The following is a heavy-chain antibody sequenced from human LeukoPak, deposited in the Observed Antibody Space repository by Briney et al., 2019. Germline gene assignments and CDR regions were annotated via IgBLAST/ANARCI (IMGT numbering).Heavy chain of an antibody. CDR3: AREPSTVPTTGPDY. D-gene: IGHD3-9*01. CDR2: VYHSGSI. CDR1: GYAISSGYY. J-gene: IGHJ4*02. Sequence: KPSETLSLTCAASGYAISSGYYWGWIRQPPGKGLEWIGTVYHSGSIYYNPSLKSRLTMSIDTSKNQFSLKLTSVTAADTAVYYCAREPSTVPTTGPDYWGQGALVTVSS. V-gene: IGHV4-38-2*02.